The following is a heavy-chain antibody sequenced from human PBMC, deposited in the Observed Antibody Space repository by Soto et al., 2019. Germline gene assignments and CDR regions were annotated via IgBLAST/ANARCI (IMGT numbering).Heavy chain of an antibody. CDR1: GYSFTSYW. CDR3: ARRRIATRYFYYYYGMDV. CDR2: IDPSDSYT. Sequence: GESLKISCKGSGYSFTSYWISWVRQMPGKGLEWMGRIDPSDSYTNYSPSFQGHVTISADKSISTAYLQWSSLKASDTAMYYCARRRIATRYFYYYYGMDVWGQGTTVTVSS. D-gene: IGHD2-15*01. J-gene: IGHJ6*02. V-gene: IGHV5-10-1*01.